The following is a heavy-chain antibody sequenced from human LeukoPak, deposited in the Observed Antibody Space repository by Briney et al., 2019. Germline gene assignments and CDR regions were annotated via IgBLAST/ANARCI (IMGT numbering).Heavy chain of an antibody. CDR3: ARDAMIAAMNAFDI. CDR2: IYHSGHT. J-gene: IGHJ3*02. V-gene: IGHV4-39*07. D-gene: IGHD6-6*01. Sequence: PSETLSLTCTVSGGSMSSSSYYWGWIRQPPGKGLEWIGSIYHSGHTDYNPSLKSRATISVDTSKNQFSLKLSSVTAADTAVYYCARDAMIAAMNAFDIWGQGTMVTVSS. CDR1: GGSMSSSSYY.